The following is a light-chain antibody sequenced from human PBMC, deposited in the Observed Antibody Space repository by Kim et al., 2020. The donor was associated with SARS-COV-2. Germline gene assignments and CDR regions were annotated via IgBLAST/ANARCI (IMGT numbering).Light chain of an antibody. J-gene: IGLJ3*02. Sequence: VSPGQTASITGSGDKLGDKYACWYQQKPGRSPVPVIYQDSKRPSGTPERFAGSNSGNTATLTISGTQAMDEADYYCQAWDSSTHWVFGGGTQLTVL. CDR1: KLGDKY. CDR3: QAWDSSTHWV. CDR2: QDS. V-gene: IGLV3-1*01.